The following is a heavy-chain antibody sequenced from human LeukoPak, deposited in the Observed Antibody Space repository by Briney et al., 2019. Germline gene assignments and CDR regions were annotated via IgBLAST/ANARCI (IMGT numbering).Heavy chain of an antibody. CDR1: GFIFSSYA. CDR3: ARDKDYVRYYYMDV. CDR2: LSYDGNNK. D-gene: IGHD3-16*01. Sequence: GGSLRLSCAASGFIFSSYAMHWVRQAPGKGLEWVAILSYDGNNKYYADSVKGRFTISRDNSKNALYLQMNSLRAEDTAVYYCARDKDYVRYYYMDVWGKGTTVTVSS. V-gene: IGHV3-30*04. J-gene: IGHJ6*03.